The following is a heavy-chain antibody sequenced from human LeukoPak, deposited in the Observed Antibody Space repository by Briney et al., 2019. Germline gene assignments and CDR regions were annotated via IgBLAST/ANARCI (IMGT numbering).Heavy chain of an antibody. D-gene: IGHD2-21*02. CDR1: GGTFSSYS. V-gene: IGHV1-69*13. J-gene: IGHJ5*02. CDR3: ARDRGVTIYNWFDP. CDR2: IIPNFGTA. Sequence: SVKVSCKVSGGTFSSYSISWVSQAPGQGLEWMGGIIPNFGTANYAQKFQGRVTITADESTSTAYMELSSLRSEDTVVYHWARDRGVTIYNWFDPWGQGTLVTVSS.